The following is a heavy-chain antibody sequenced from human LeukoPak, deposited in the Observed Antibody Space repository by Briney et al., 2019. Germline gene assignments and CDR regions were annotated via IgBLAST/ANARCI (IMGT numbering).Heavy chain of an antibody. CDR2: ISGDGGGT. J-gene: IGHJ4*02. V-gene: IGHV3-43*02. D-gene: IGHD6-19*01. CDR3: AKDILTPSGWYDGGDY. CDR1: GFTFDDYA. Sequence: GGSLRLSCAASGFTFDDYAMHWVRQAPGKGLEWVSLISGDGGGTYYADSVKGRFTISRDNSKNSLYLQMNSLRTEDTALYYCAKDILTPSGWYDGGDYWGQGTLVTVSS.